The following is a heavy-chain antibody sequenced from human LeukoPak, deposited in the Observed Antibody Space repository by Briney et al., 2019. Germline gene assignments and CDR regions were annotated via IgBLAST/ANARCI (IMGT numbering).Heavy chain of an antibody. CDR2: IKQDESER. CDR3: TRVVDSSSSRYQAMPY. V-gene: IGHV3-7*01. J-gene: IGHJ4*02. Sequence: GGSLRLSCAASGFTFSSYAMSWVRQAPGKGLEWVANIKQDESERYYVDSVRGRFTISRDNAKRSLYLRMDSLRAEDTAMYFCTRVVDSSSSRYQAMPYWGQGTLVTVSS. D-gene: IGHD2-2*01. CDR1: GFTFSSYA.